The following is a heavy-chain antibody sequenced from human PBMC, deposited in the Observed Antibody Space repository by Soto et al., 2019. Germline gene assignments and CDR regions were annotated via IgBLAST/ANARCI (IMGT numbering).Heavy chain of an antibody. J-gene: IGHJ6*02. CDR1: GFTVSSNY. Sequence: EVQLVESGGGLIQPGGSLRLSCAASGFTVSSNYMSWVRQAPGKGLEWVSVIYSGGSTYYADSVKGRFTISRDNSKNTLYIQMNSLGAEDTAVYYCARDGEYCSGGSCEAGRYYYGMDVWGQGTTVTVSS. CDR2: IYSGGST. D-gene: IGHD2-15*01. V-gene: IGHV3-53*01. CDR3: ARDGEYCSGGSCEAGRYYYGMDV.